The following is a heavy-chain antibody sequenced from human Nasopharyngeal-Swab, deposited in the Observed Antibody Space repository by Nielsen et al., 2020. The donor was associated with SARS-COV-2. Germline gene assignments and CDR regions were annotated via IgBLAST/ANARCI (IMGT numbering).Heavy chain of an antibody. V-gene: IGHV1-18*04. CDR2: INGYDRDT. D-gene: IGHD3-3*01. CDR3: VRGRGLRFLASYYFDY. J-gene: IGHJ4*02. CDR1: GYTFSDYG. Sequence: ASVKVSCKASGYTFSDYGISWVRQAPGQRLEWMGWINGYDRDTNYVQNLQGRVTITTDTSTTKAYMELRSLRSDDTAVYYCVRGRGLRFLASYYFDYWGQGTLVTVSS.